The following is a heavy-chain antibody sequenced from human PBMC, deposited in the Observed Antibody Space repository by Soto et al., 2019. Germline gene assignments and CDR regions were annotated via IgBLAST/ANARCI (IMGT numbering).Heavy chain of an antibody. CDR2: VHTSGSS. D-gene: IGHD1-7*01. CDR1: GGSISPHY. V-gene: IGHV4-4*07. CDR3: AREVYTSRGNYDY. J-gene: IGHJ4*02. Sequence: QVQLRESGPGLVKPSETLSLTCNVSGGSISPHYVTWIRQPAGTGLGRIGRVHTSGSSDYSPYLKSRVTMSVDTSKKQFSLKLNSVTAADTAVYYGAREVYTSRGNYDYWGQGILATVSS.